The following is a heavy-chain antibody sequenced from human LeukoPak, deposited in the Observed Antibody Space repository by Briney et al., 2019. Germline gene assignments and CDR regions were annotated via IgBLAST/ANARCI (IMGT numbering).Heavy chain of an antibody. CDR2: ISGSGGST. Sequence: GGSLRLSCAASGFTFSSYAMSWVRQAPGKGLEWVSAISGSGGSTYYADSVKGRFTISRDNSKNTLYLQMNSLRAEDTAVYYCAKSGYNWTPNPTNWFDPWGQGTLVTVSS. J-gene: IGHJ5*02. V-gene: IGHV3-23*01. CDR3: AKSGYNWTPNPTNWFDP. D-gene: IGHD1-20*01. CDR1: GFTFSSYA.